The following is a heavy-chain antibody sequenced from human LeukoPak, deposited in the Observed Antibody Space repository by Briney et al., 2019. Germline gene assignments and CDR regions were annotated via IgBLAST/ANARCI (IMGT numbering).Heavy chain of an antibody. CDR2: MNPNSGNT. CDR1: GYTFTSYD. CDR3: ARAGAYCSATSCACDS. Sequence: ASVKVSCKASGYTFTSYDINWVRQATGQGLEWMGWMNPNSGNTGYAQKFQGRVTMTRNTSISTAYMELSSLRSEDTAIYYCARAGAYCSATSCACDSWGQGTLATVSS. D-gene: IGHD2-2*01. J-gene: IGHJ4*02. V-gene: IGHV1-8*01.